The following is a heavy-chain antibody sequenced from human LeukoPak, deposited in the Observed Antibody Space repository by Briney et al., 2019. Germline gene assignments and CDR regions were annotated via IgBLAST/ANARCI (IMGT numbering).Heavy chain of an antibody. CDR1: GFTFSTYW. Sequence: GGSLRLSCTASGFTFSTYWMSWVRQAPGKGLEWVSGINWNGGSTGYADSVKGRFTISRDNAKNSLYLQMNSLRAEDTALYYCARLGTRYCTSTSCHSQFDFWGQGTLVTVSS. V-gene: IGHV3-20*04. D-gene: IGHD2-2*01. CDR3: ARLGTRYCTSTSCHSQFDF. J-gene: IGHJ4*02. CDR2: INWNGGST.